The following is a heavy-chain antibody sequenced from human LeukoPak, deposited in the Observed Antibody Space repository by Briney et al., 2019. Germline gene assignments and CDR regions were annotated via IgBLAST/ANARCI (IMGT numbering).Heavy chain of an antibody. J-gene: IGHJ4*02. Sequence: ASVKVSCKASGYTFTSYYIHWVRQDPGQGLEWMGKINPGGGSTSYAQKFQGRVTMTRDTSASTVYTELSSLRSEDTAIYYCARTIVDGGTSHWGQGTLVTVSS. CDR1: GYTFTSYY. CDR3: ARTIVDGGTSH. V-gene: IGHV1-46*01. CDR2: INPGGGST. D-gene: IGHD2-15*01.